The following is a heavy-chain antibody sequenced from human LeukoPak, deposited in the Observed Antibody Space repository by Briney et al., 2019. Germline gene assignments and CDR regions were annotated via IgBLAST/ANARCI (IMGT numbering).Heavy chain of an antibody. D-gene: IGHD5-24*01. CDR1: GGSISSYY. Sequence: SETLSLTRTVSGGSISSYYWSWIRQSAGKGLEWVGRIYTSGNTNYNPSLKSRVTMSVDTSKNQFSLRLSFVTAADTAVYYCAREEIRSWFDPWGQGTLVTVSS. J-gene: IGHJ5*02. CDR3: AREEIRSWFDP. CDR2: IYTSGNT. V-gene: IGHV4-4*07.